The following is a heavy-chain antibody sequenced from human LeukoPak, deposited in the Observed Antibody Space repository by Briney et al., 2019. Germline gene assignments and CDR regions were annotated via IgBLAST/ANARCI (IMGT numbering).Heavy chain of an antibody. D-gene: IGHD4-17*01. J-gene: IGHJ4*02. Sequence: SETLSLTCTVSGNSISSYYWSWIRQPAGKGLEWIGRIYTSGSTNYNPSLKSRVTMSVDTSKNQFSLNLSSVTAADTAFYYCARETTGLARYFDYWGQVTLVTVSS. CDR3: ARETTGLARYFDY. CDR2: IYTSGST. V-gene: IGHV4-4*07. CDR1: GNSISSYY.